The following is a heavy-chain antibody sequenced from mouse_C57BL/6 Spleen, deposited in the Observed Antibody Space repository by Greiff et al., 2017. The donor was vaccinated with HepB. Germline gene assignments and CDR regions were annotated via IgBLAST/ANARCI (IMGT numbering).Heavy chain of an antibody. V-gene: IGHV1-81*01. Sequence: VHLVESGAELARPGASVKLSCKASGYTFTSYGISWVKQRTGQGLEWIGEIYPRSGNTYYNEKFKGKATLTADKSSSTAYMELRSLTSEDSAVYFCAREGGSSHPWFAYWGQGTLVTVSA. CDR1: GYTFTSYG. CDR3: AREGGSSHPWFAY. J-gene: IGHJ3*01. D-gene: IGHD1-1*01. CDR2: IYPRSGNT.